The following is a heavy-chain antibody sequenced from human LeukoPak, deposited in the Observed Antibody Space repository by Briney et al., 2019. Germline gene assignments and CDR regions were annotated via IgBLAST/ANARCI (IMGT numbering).Heavy chain of an antibody. CDR2: INPSGGST. V-gene: IGHV1-46*03. J-gene: IGHJ6*03. D-gene: IGHD3-10*01. Sequence: ASVKVSCKASGYTFTSYYMHWVRQAPGQGLEWMGIINPSGGSTSYAQKFQGRVIMTRDTSTSTVYMELSSLRSEDTAVYYCATLWFGDPTFYYMDVWGKGTTVTVSS. CDR3: ATLWFGDPTFYYMDV. CDR1: GYTFTSYY.